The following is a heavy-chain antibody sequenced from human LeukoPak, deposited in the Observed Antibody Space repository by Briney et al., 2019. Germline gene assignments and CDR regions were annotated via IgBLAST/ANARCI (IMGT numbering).Heavy chain of an antibody. CDR3: AKDRNGIAAAGRMVNWFDP. CDR1: GFTFSSYA. D-gene: IGHD6-13*01. Sequence: GGSLRLSCAASGFTFSSYAMSWVRQAPGKGLEWVSAISGSGGSTYYADSVKGRFTISRDNSKNTLYLQMNSLRAEDTAVYYCAKDRNGIAAAGRMVNWFDPWGQGTLVTVSS. CDR2: ISGSGGST. V-gene: IGHV3-23*01. J-gene: IGHJ5*02.